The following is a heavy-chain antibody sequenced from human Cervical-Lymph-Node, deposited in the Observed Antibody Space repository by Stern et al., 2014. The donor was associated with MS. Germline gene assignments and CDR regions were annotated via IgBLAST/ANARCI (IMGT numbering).Heavy chain of an antibody. CDR2: IYWDDDK. CDR1: GFSLRAPGVG. Sequence: QVTLKESGPPLVRPTQTLTLTCTFSGFSLRAPGVGVGWVRHPPGKALEWLALIYWDDDKRYNPFLKSSLTVTQDTSNNRVVLSLANVGPEDTAKYYCAHTIIILDQGIPFDYWGRGTLVTVSS. J-gene: IGHJ4*02. CDR3: AHTIIILDQGIPFDY. V-gene: IGHV2-5*02. D-gene: IGHD3-16*01.